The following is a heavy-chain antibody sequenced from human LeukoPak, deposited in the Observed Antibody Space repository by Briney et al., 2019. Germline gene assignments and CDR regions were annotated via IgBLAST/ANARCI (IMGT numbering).Heavy chain of an antibody. CDR2: ISGSGGIT. V-gene: IGHV3-23*01. Sequence: GSLRLSCAASGFTFSGYAMNWVRQAPGKGLEWVSAISGSGGITYYADSVKGRFTISRDNSKNTLYLQMHSLRAEDTAIYYCAKDRRGTYYTTSNYFFDYWGQGTLVTVSS. J-gene: IGHJ4*02. CDR3: AKDRRGTYYTTSNYFFDY. CDR1: GFTFSGYA. D-gene: IGHD1-26*01.